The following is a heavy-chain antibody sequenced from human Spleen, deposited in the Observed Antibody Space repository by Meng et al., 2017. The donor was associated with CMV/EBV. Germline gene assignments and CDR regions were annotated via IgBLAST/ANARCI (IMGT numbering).Heavy chain of an antibody. CDR1: GFTFGDYA. CDR3: TRGPVSRKPYYYYGMDV. Sequence: GGSLRLSCTASGFTFGDYAMTWVRQAPGKGLEWVGFIRSQVYGETTEYAASVKGRFIISRDDSKSSAYLQMNSLKIEETAVYYCTRGPVSRKPYYYYGMDVWGQGTTVTVSS. J-gene: IGHJ6*02. CDR2: IRSQVYGETT. D-gene: IGHD2-2*01. V-gene: IGHV3-49*04.